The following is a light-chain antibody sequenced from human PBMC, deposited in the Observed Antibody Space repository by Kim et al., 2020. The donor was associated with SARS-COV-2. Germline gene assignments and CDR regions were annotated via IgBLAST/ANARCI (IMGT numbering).Light chain of an antibody. Sequence: LSPGERATLSCRASQSFSSSYLAWYQHKPGQAPRLLIYDASSRATGIPDRFSGSGSGTDFTLTISRLEPEDFAVYYCQQYGSSTFSFGQGTKLEI. CDR1: QSFSSSY. CDR3: QQYGSSTFS. J-gene: IGKJ2*03. V-gene: IGKV3-20*01. CDR2: DAS.